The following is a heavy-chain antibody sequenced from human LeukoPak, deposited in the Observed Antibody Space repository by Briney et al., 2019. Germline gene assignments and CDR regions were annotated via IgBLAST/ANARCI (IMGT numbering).Heavy chain of an antibody. Sequence: SETLSLTCTVSGDSISSSSYYWGWIRQPPGKGLEWIGSIYYSGSTYYNPSLKSRVTISVDTSKNQFSLKLSSVTAADTAVYYCAECRSGWTEGWFDPWGQGTPVTVSS. CDR3: AECRSGWTEGWFDP. CDR2: IYYSGST. J-gene: IGHJ5*02. CDR1: GDSISSSSYY. D-gene: IGHD6-19*01. V-gene: IGHV4-39*01.